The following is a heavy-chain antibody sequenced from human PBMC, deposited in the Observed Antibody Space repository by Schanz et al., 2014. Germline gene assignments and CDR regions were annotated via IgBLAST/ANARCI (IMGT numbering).Heavy chain of an antibody. D-gene: IGHD5-18*01. CDR2: LSEGGGGT. V-gene: IGHV3-23*01. CDR3: AKDAENTAMITDYFDY. Sequence: EVQLLESGGGLAQPGGSLRLSCAASGFTLSNYAMSWVRQAPGKGLEWVSALSEGGGGTHYADSVRGRFTISSDSSKNTLYLQMSSLRAEDTAVYYCAKDAENTAMITDYFDYWGQGTLVTVSS. J-gene: IGHJ4*02. CDR1: GFTLSNYA.